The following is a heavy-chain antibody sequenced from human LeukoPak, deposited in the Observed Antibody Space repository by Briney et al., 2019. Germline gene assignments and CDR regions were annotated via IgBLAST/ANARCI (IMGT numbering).Heavy chain of an antibody. Sequence: GGSLRLSCAASGFTFSSYEMNWVRQAPGKGLEWVSYISSSGSTIYYADSVKGRFTISRDNAKNSLYLRMNSLRAEDTAVYYYASPNDYYDSSGFDYWGQGTLVTVSS. CDR1: GFTFSSYE. V-gene: IGHV3-48*03. D-gene: IGHD3-22*01. CDR3: ASPNDYYDSSGFDY. J-gene: IGHJ4*02. CDR2: ISSSGSTI.